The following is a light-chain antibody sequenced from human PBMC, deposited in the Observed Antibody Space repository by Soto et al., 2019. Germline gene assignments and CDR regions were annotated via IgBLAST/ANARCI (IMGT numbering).Light chain of an antibody. Sequence: VLPQSPATLSVSQVEIATLSCRASQNLRSSLAWYQQKPGQAPRLLIYGASTRATGIPARFSGSGSGTEFTLTISSLQSEDFAVYFCQQYNIWPQTFGQGTKVDI. CDR2: GAS. J-gene: IGKJ1*01. CDR3: QQYNIWPQT. CDR1: QNLRSS. V-gene: IGKV3-15*01.